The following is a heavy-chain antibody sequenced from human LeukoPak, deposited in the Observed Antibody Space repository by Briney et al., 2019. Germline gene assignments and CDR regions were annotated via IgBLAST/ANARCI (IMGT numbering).Heavy chain of an antibody. CDR3: ARGPMGEWLFGY. CDR2: INPSGGST. Sequence: ASVKVSCKASGYTFTSYYMHWVRQAPGQGLEWMGIINPSGGSTSYAQKFQGRVTMTRDTSTSTVYMELSSLRSENTAVYYCARGPMGEWLFGYWGQGTLVTISS. J-gene: IGHJ4*02. CDR1: GYTFTSYY. D-gene: IGHD3-3*01. V-gene: IGHV1-46*01.